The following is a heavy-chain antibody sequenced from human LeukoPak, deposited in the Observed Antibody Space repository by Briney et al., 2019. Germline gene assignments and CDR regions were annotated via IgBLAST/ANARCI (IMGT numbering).Heavy chain of an antibody. Sequence: GGSLRLSCAASGFTFSNYAMSWVRQAPGKGLEWVSIVSSSGGSTYYADSVKGRFTFSRDNSKNTLYLQMNSLRAEDTAVYYCARPRITKLPYTNWFDPWGQGTLVTVSS. V-gene: IGHV3-23*01. CDR3: ARPRITKLPYTNWFDP. D-gene: IGHD3-10*01. J-gene: IGHJ5*02. CDR1: GFTFSNYA. CDR2: VSSSGGST.